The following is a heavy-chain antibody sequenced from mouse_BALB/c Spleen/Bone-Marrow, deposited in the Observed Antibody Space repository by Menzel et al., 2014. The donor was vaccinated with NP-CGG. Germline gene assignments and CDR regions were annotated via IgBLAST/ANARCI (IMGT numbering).Heavy chain of an antibody. J-gene: IGHJ1*01. Sequence: QVQLKESGPGLVAPSQSRSITCTVSGFSLTSYGVHWVRQPPGKGLAWLGVIWAGGSTNYNSAVMSRLSISKDNSKSQVFLKMNSPQTDDTAMYYCARDWDWYFDVWGAGTTVTVSS. CDR1: GFSLTSYG. D-gene: IGHD4-1*01. CDR3: ARDWDWYFDV. V-gene: IGHV2-9*02. CDR2: IWAGGST.